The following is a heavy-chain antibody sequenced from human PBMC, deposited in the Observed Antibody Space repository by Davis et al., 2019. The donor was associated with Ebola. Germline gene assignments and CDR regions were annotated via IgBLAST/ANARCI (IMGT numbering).Heavy chain of an antibody. CDR2: IFYSGST. CDR3: ARHGDYGDYFDY. CDR1: VGSISTYY. V-gene: IGHV4-59*08. D-gene: IGHD4-17*01. J-gene: IGHJ4*02. Sequence: PSETLSLTCTVSVGSISTYYWSWIRQPPGKGLEWIGYIFYSGSTNYNPSLKSRVTISIDTSKNQFSLKLSSVTAADTAVYYCARHGDYGDYFDYWGQGTLVTVSS.